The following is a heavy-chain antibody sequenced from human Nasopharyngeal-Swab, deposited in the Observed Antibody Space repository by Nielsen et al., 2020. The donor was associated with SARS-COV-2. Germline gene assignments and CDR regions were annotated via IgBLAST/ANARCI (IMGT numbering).Heavy chain of an antibody. D-gene: IGHD6-19*01. J-gene: IGHJ4*02. CDR1: GYTLSNYA. Sequence: ASVKVSCKASGYTLSNYAMYWVRQAPGQRPEFMGWINAGKGNTIYSQRFQGRVRISRDTSANTVYMELNRLRSEDTAVYYCARVPAVAASSIDYWGQGTLVTVSS. V-gene: IGHV1-3*01. CDR2: INAGKGNT. CDR3: ARVPAVAASSIDY.